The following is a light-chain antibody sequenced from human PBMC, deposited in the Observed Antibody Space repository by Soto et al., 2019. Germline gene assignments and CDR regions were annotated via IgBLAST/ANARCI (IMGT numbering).Light chain of an antibody. J-gene: IGKJ5*01. CDR2: DAS. V-gene: IGKV3-11*01. CDR1: QSVSRY. CDR3: QQRSNWPIT. Sequence: EIVLTQSPATLSLSPGERATLTCRASQSVSRYLAWYQQKPGQAPRLLIYDASSRATGIPARFSGSGAATDFTLTISSLEPEDFAVYYCQQRSNWPITFGQGTRLEIK.